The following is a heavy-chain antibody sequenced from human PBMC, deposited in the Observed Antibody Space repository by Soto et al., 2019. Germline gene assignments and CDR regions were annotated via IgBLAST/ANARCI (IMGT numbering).Heavy chain of an antibody. D-gene: IGHD3-22*01. CDR3: AKGRKVYHDSTGSPWTFDV. Sequence: EVQLLESGGGLVQPGGSLRLSCTASGFSFSSYAMSWVRQAPGKGLEWVSVISGSTATIHYADSVNGRFTISRDNSKKTLYLQMNSLRAEDTAVYYCAKGRKVYHDSTGSPWTFDVWGQGTMVTVSP. CDR2: ISGSTATI. CDR1: GFSFSSYA. J-gene: IGHJ3*01. V-gene: IGHV3-23*01.